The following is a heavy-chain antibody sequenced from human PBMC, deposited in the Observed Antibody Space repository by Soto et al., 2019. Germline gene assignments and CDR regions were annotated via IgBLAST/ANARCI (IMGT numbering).Heavy chain of an antibody. CDR1: VGTSVVTT. CDR2: INHSGST. Sequence: ASETNPAPTSAMVGTSVVTTVGGSASPQGRGWSGLGEINHSGSTNYNPSLKSRVTISVDTSKNQFSLKLSSVTAADTAVYYCEINYDFWSYNWFDPWGQGTLVTVSS. V-gene: IGHV4-34*01. D-gene: IGHD3-3*01. CDR3: EINYDFWSYNWFDP. J-gene: IGHJ5*02.